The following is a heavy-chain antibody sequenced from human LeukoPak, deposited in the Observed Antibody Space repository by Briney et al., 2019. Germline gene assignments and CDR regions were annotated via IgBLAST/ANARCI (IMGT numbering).Heavy chain of an antibody. Sequence: SETLSLTCTISGGSISGYYWSWIRQPPGKGLEWIGNMYDTGRTDYNYNPSLKSRVTTSLDTSKNEFSLKLSSVTAADTAVYYCARVLVGGGAFDFWGQGTMVTVSS. D-gene: IGHD1-26*01. V-gene: IGHV4-59*01. CDR3: ARVLVGGGAFDF. CDR2: MYDTGRTDY. J-gene: IGHJ3*01. CDR1: GGSISGYY.